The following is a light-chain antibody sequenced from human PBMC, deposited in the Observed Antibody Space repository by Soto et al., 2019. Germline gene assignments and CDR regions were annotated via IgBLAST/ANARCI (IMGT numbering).Light chain of an antibody. V-gene: IGKV1-5*01. CDR1: QSISYW. CDR3: QQYNTYWT. Sequence: DVQMTQSPSTLSASVGDRVTITCRASQSISYWLAWYQQKPGKAPKVLIYHASSLESGVPSRLSGSGSGTEFTLTINSQQPDELDSYYCQQYNTYWTFGQGTKVEIK. J-gene: IGKJ1*01. CDR2: HAS.